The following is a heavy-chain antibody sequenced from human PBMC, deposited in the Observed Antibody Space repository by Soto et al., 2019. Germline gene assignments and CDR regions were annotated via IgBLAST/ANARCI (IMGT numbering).Heavy chain of an antibody. J-gene: IGHJ5*02. CDR3: ARARPPFNWFDR. Sequence: QVHLVQSGAEVKKPGASVMVSCRASGYTLPDSNMEWVRRAPGQGLEWMGWINLTGGDTNFAQQFQGRVTMTRDTSITTAYMDLTRLRSDDTAVYYCARARPPFNWFDRWGQGTLVTVSS. V-gene: IGHV1-2*02. D-gene: IGHD6-6*01. CDR1: GYTLPDSN. CDR2: INLTGGDT.